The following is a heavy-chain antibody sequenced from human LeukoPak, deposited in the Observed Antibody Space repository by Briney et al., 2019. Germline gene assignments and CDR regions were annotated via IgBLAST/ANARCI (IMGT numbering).Heavy chain of an antibody. CDR1: GFTFSSYA. Sequence: PGGSLRLSCAASGFTFSSYAMSWVRQAPGKGLEWVSAISGSGGSTYYADSVKGRFTISRDNAKNSLYLQMNSLRAEDTAVYYCARDGVWVPAALGAFDIWGQGTMVTVSS. V-gene: IGHV3-23*01. J-gene: IGHJ3*02. D-gene: IGHD2-2*01. CDR2: ISGSGGST. CDR3: ARDGVWVPAALGAFDI.